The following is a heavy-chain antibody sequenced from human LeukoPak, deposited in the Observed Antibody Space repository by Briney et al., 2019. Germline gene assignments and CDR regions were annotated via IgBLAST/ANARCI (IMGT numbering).Heavy chain of an antibody. CDR1: GSSISSGDYS. J-gene: IGHJ4*02. CDR3: ARDRSLYDSSGYIDY. CDR2: IYYSGST. V-gene: IGHV4-30-4*01. Sequence: SQTLSLTCTVSGSSISSGDYSWSWIRQPPGKGLEWIGYIYYSGSTYYNPSLKSRVTISVDTSKNQFSLKLSSVTAADTAVYYCARDRSLYDSSGYIDYWGQGTLVTVSS. D-gene: IGHD3-22*01.